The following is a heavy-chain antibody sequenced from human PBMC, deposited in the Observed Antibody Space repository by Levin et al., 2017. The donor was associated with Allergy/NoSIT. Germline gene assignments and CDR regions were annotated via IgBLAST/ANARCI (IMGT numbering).Heavy chain of an antibody. CDR3: VRAQTGYVSPFDF. J-gene: IGHJ4*02. V-gene: IGHV4-31*03. Sequence: SETLSLTCSVSGGSTRLGGYYWGWIRQHPVKGLEWLGYIYYSGETFYNPSVESRLVISHDTSENQCSLKLTSLTAADTAVYYCVRAQTGYVSPFDFWGPGTLVTVSS. D-gene: IGHD3-9*01. CDR2: IYYSGET. CDR1: GGSTRLGGYY.